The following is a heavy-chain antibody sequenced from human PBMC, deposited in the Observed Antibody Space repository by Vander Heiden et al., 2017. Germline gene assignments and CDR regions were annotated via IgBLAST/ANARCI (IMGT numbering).Heavy chain of an antibody. J-gene: IGHJ4*02. CDR3: VREKVGGHYDY. CDR1: GYTFTTYH. Sequence: QVQFVHSGADAHHPCPSVNVSCKTSGYTFTTYHLHLVRQASGQGREWMGIIIPSGGDTNEAQKFQGRVTMTRDTSTSAVYMELSSLGYDDTAMYYCVREKVGGHYDYWGQGTRVTVSS. D-gene: IGHD1-26*01. CDR2: IIPSGGDT. V-gene: IGHV1-46*01.